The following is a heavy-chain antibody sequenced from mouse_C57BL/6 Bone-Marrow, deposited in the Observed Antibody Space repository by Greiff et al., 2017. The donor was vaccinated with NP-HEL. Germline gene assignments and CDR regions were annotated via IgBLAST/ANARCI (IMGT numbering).Heavy chain of an antibody. V-gene: IGHV10-1*01. Sequence: EVQRVESGGGLVQPKGSLKLSCAASGFSFNTYAMNWVRQAPGKGLEWVARIRSKSNNYATYYADSVKDRFTISRDDSESMLYLQMNNLKTEDTAMYYCVRQTFYYGYDEGYFDVWGTGTTVTVSS. CDR3: VRQTFYYGYDEGYFDV. CDR2: IRSKSNNYAT. D-gene: IGHD2-2*01. J-gene: IGHJ1*03. CDR1: GFSFNTYA.